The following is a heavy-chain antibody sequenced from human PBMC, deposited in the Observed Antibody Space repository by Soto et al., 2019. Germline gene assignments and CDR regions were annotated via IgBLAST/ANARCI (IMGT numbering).Heavy chain of an antibody. CDR1: GFTFSSYS. J-gene: IGHJ4*02. D-gene: IGHD2-2*01. CDR3: ARVPLYQLLQGYYFDY. V-gene: IGHV3-48*01. Sequence: EVQLVESGGGLVQPGGSLRLSCAASGFTFSSYSMNWVRQAPGKGLEWVSYISSSSSTIYYADSVKGRFTISRDNAKNSLYLQMNSLRAEDTAVYYCARVPLYQLLQGYYFDYWGQGTLVTVSS. CDR2: ISSSSSTI.